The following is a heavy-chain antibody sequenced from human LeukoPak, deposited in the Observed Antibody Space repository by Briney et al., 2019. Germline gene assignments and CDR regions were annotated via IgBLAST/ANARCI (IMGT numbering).Heavy chain of an antibody. V-gene: IGHV4-4*07. CDR2: IYKSGST. J-gene: IGHJ4*02. Sequence: SETLSLTCTVSGGSVRNYYWSWIRQPAGKGLEWIGRIYKSGSTNYNPSLKSRVTMSVDTSKSQLSLKLNSVTAADTAVYYCARETISIVGATTLYHLDSWGQGTLVTVSS. CDR3: ARETISIVGATTLYHLDS. CDR1: GGSVRNYY. D-gene: IGHD1-26*01.